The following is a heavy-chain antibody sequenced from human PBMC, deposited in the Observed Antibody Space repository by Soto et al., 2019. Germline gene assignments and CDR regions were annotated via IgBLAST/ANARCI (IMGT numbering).Heavy chain of an antibody. V-gene: IGHV1-69*02. CDR1: GGTFSSYT. Sequence: SVKVSCKASGGTFSSYTISWVRQAPGQGLEWMGRIIPILGIADYAQKFQGRVTITADKSTSTAYMELSSLRSEDTAVYYCARAIAVAVTGFDYWYFDLWGRGTLVTVSS. CDR2: IIPILGIA. CDR3: ARAIAVAVTGFDYWYFDL. D-gene: IGHD6-19*01. J-gene: IGHJ2*01.